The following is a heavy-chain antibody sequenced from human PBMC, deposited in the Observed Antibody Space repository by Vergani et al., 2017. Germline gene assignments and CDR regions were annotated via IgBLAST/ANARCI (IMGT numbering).Heavy chain of an antibody. Sequence: QVQLVESGGGVVQPGRSLRLSCAASGFTFNQYGMHWVRQAPGEGLEWVAVTWYDGNNKQYADSVKGRFTIPRDNSKSTMYLQMNSLRDEDTGVYYCARDLRLLYNRFDPWGQGTLVTVSS. D-gene: IGHD1-14*01. CDR2: TWYDGNNK. V-gene: IGHV3-33*01. J-gene: IGHJ5*02. CDR3: ARDLRLLYNRFDP. CDR1: GFTFNQYG.